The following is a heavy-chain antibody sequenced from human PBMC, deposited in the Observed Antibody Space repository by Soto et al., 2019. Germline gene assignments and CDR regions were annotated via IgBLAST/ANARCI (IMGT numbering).Heavy chain of an antibody. CDR2: LYRDGSP. V-gene: IGHV3-66*01. Sequence: EVQLVESGGGLVQPGGSLRLSCAASEFTVTSAYMNWVRQAPGKGLEWVSLLYRDGSPYHADSVKGRFSISRDSSKNSLYLEMNNLRAEDTAVYYCARGEDYFDFWGQGSLVTVSS. J-gene: IGHJ4*02. CDR1: EFTVTSAY. CDR3: ARGEDYFDF.